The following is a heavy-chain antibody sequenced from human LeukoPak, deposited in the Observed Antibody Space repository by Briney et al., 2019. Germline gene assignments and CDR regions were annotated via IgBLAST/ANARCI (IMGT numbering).Heavy chain of an antibody. CDR1: GYPFTGDY. CDR3: ARAAVGGFGSEYYFDY. J-gene: IGHJ4*02. V-gene: IGHV1-2*02. D-gene: IGHD6-19*01. CDR2: IKPNGGGT. Sequence: ASVKVSFKTCGYPFTGDYIHWVRQAPGQGGEGMGWIKPNGGGTDYAQKFQGRVTINRDTSISTAYMDLSRLTSDDTAVYYCARAAVGGFGSEYYFDYWGQGTLVTVSS.